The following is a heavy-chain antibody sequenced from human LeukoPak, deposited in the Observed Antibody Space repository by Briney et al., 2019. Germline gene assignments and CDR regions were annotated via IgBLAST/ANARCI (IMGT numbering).Heavy chain of an antibody. CDR3: ARASRYSGSYLHGRDFDY. V-gene: IGHV4-59*01. CDR1: GGSISSYY. CDR2: IYYSGST. J-gene: IGHJ4*02. D-gene: IGHD1-26*01. Sequence: NPSETLSLTCTVSGGSISSYYWSWIRQPPGKGLEWIGYIYYSGSTNYNPSLKSRVTISVDTSKNQFSLKLSSVTAADTAVYYCARASRYSGSYLHGRDFDYWGQGTLVTVSS.